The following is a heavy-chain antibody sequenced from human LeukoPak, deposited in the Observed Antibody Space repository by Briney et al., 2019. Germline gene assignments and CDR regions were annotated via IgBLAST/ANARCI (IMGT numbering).Heavy chain of an antibody. V-gene: IGHV4-30-2*01. D-gene: IGHD3-22*01. CDR2: IYHSGST. CDR3: AREAPPGSGCFDP. CDR1: GGSISGGGYS. Sequence: SQTLSLTCAVSGGSISGGGYSWSWIRQPPGKGLEWIGYIYHSGSTYYNPSLKSRVTISVDRSKNQFSLKLSSVTAADTAVYYCAREAPPGSGCFDPWGQGTLVTVSS. J-gene: IGHJ5*02.